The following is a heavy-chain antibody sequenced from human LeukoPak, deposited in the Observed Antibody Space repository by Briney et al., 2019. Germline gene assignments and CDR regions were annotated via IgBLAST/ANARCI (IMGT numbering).Heavy chain of an antibody. CDR2: INPNSGGT. Sequence: ASVKVSCKASGYTFTGYYMHWVRQAPGQGLEWMGWINPNSGGTNYAQKFQGRVTMTRDTSISTAYMELSRLRSDDTAVYYCAREGLRYFDWYKRGGWFDPWGQGTLVTVSS. J-gene: IGHJ5*02. D-gene: IGHD3-9*01. V-gene: IGHV1-2*02. CDR3: AREGLRYFDWYKRGGWFDP. CDR1: GYTFTGYY.